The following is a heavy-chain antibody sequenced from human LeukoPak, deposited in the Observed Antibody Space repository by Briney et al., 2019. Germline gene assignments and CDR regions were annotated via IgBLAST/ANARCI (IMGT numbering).Heavy chain of an antibody. V-gene: IGHV1-3*02. CDR1: GYTFTSYA. D-gene: IGHD6-13*01. CDR3: ARELDNWFDP. Sequence: ASVKLSCKASGYTFTSYAMHWVRQAPGQRLEWMGWSNAGNGNTKYSQEFQGRVTMTRDTSTSTVYMELSSLRPEDTAVYYCARELDNWFDPWGQGTLVTVSS. CDR2: SNAGNGNT. J-gene: IGHJ5*02.